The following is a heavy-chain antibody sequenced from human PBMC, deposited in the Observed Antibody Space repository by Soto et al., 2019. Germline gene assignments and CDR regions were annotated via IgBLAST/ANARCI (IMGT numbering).Heavy chain of an antibody. CDR3: ARIRISVSYSTIQSLHDY. J-gene: IGHJ4*02. D-gene: IGHD1-26*01. CDR2: IDWDDDK. CDR1: GFSISTSGMC. Sequence: SGPTLVNPTQTLILNCTFSGFSISTSGMCVSWIRQPPGKALEWLARIDWDDDKYYSTSLKTRLTISKDTSKNQVVLTMTNMDPVDTATYYCARIRISVSYSTIQSLHDYWGQGTLVTVSS. V-gene: IGHV2-70*11.